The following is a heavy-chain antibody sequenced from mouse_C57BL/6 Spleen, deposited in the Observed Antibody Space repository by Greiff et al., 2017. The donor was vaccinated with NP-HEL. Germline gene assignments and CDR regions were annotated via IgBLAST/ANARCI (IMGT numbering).Heavy chain of an antibody. J-gene: IGHJ4*01. CDR1: GYTFTDYY. Sequence: VQLKQSGPVLVKPGASVKMSCKASGYTFTDYYMNWVKQSHGKSLEWIGVINPYNGGTSYNQKFKGKATLTVDKSSSTAYMELNSLTSEDSAVYYCAREGNYDPSYAMDYWGQGTSVTVSS. V-gene: IGHV1-19*01. CDR3: AREGNYDPSYAMDY. D-gene: IGHD2-4*01. CDR2: INPYNGGT.